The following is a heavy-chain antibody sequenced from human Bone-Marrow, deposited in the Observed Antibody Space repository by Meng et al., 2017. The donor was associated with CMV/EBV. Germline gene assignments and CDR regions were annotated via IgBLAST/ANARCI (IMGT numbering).Heavy chain of an antibody. CDR2: INPSGGST. CDR1: GYTFTSYY. CDR3: ARDQKGGLTLQWFDP. D-gene: IGHD2-21*02. Sequence: ASVKVSCKASGYTFTSYYMHWVRQAPGQGLEWMGIINPSGGSTSYAQKFQGRVTITADKSTNTAYMEMSSLRSDDTAVYYCARDQKGGLTLQWFDPWGQGTLVTVSS. V-gene: IGHV1-46*01. J-gene: IGHJ5*02.